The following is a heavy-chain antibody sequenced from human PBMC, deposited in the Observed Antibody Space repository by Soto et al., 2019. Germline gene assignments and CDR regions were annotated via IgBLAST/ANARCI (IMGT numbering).Heavy chain of an antibody. J-gene: IGHJ4*02. CDR2: IYYSGSA. CDR1: GGSISRYY. V-gene: IGHV4-59*01. CDR3: ASWGCSGDSCSYDY. Sequence: QVQLQESGPGLVKPSETLSLTCTVSGGSISRYYWSWIRQPPGKGLEWIGYIYYSGSANYSPSLKSRVTTSVDTSKSQFSLRLSSVTAADTAVYYCASWGCSGDSCSYDYWGQGTLVTVSS. D-gene: IGHD2-15*01.